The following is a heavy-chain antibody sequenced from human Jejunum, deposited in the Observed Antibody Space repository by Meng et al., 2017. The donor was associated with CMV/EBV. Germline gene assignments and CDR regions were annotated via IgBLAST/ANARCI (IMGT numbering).Heavy chain of an antibody. CDR2: ISPSSSSI. J-gene: IGHJ4*02. CDR1: FTFSNYG. Sequence: FTFSNYGMNWVRQAPGQGLEWVASISPSSSSIYYADSVKGRFTISRDNTKNSLYLQMNSLRAGDTGVYFCARGIIIVPNAYYFDSWGQGTLVTVSS. D-gene: IGHD2/OR15-2a*01. CDR3: ARGIIIVPNAYYFDS. V-gene: IGHV3-21*01.